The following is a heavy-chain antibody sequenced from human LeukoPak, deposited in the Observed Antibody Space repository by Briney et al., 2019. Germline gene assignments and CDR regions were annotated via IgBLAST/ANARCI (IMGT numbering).Heavy chain of an antibody. CDR1: GGTFSSYA. CDR2: INPSGGST. J-gene: IGHJ5*02. V-gene: IGHV1-46*01. CDR3: ARSHIPREFDP. Sequence: EASVKVSCKASGGTFSSYAISWVRQAPGQGLEWMGIINPSGGSTSYAQKFQGRVTMTRDTSTSTVYMELSSLRSEDTAVYYCARSHIPREFDPWGQGTLVTVSS.